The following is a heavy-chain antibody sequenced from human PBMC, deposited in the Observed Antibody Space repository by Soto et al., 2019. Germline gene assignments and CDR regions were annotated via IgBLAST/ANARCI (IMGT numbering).Heavy chain of an antibody. D-gene: IGHD3-22*01. CDR1: GFTFSNYA. CDR3: ARDQDRVFDY. Sequence: GGSLRLSCAASGFTFSNYAMHWVRQAPGKGLEWVAVISYDGSNKYYADSVKGRFTISRDNSKNTLYLQMNSLRAEDTAVYYCARDQDRVFDYWGQGTLVTVSS. V-gene: IGHV3-30-3*01. CDR2: ISYDGSNK. J-gene: IGHJ4*02.